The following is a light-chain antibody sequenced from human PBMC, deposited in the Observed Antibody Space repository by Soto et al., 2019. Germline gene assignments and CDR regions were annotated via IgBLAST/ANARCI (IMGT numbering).Light chain of an antibody. CDR2: GAS. CDR3: QQSAT. J-gene: IGKJ3*01. CDR1: QSISSSF. V-gene: IGKV3-20*01. Sequence: EIVLTQSPGILSLSPGERASLSCGASQSISSSFLAWYQQKPGQAPRLLIYGASSRATGIPDRFSGTGSETDFTLTISRLEPEDFAVYYCQQSATFGPGTKVDIK.